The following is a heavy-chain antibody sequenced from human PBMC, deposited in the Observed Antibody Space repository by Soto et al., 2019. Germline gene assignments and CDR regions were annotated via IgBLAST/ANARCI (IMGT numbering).Heavy chain of an antibody. Sequence: GGSLRLSCAASGFTFSSYAMSWVRQAPGKGLEWVSAIGGSGGSTYYADSVKGRFTISKDNAGNTLFLQMNSLRAEDTAVYYCAKDRGGAYTYGFCDYWGQGTLVTVSS. V-gene: IGHV3-23*01. CDR1: GFTFSSYA. D-gene: IGHD5-18*01. CDR2: IGGSGGST. J-gene: IGHJ4*02. CDR3: AKDRGGAYTYGFCDY.